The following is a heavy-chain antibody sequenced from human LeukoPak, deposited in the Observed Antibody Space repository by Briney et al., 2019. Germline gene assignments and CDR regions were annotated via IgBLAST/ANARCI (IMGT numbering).Heavy chain of an antibody. J-gene: IGHJ4*02. Sequence: PSETLSLTCTVSGGSISSGDYYWSWIRQPPGKGLEWLGYIYYSGSTYYNPSLKSRVTISVDTSKNQFSLKLSSVTAADTAVYYCARVSIQLWLLFIDYWGQGTLVTVSS. CDR1: GGSISSGDYY. D-gene: IGHD5-18*01. CDR3: ARVSIQLWLLFIDY. CDR2: IYYSGST. V-gene: IGHV4-30-4*01.